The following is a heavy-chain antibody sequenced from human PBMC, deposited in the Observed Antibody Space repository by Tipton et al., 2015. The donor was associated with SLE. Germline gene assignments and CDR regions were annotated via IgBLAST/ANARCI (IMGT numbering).Heavy chain of an antibody. J-gene: IGHJ2*01. D-gene: IGHD4-23*01. CDR3: ARLHGGNSGCWYFDL. CDR1: GGSISSGSYY. V-gene: IGHV4-61*02. Sequence: TLSLTCTVSGGSISSGSYYWSWIRQPAGKGLEWIGRIYTSGSTNYNPSLKSRVTISVDTSKNQFSRKLSSVTAADTAVYYCARLHGGNSGCWYFDLWGRGTLVTVSS. CDR2: IYTSGST.